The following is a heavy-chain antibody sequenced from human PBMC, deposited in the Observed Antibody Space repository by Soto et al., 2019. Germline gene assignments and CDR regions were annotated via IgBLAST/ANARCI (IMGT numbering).Heavy chain of an antibody. CDR2: IYYSGST. CDR3: ARVLLAPAAGPTLFDY. Sequence: SETLSLTCTVSGGSISSYYWSWIRQPPGKGLEWIGYIYYSGSTNYNPSLKSRVTISVDTSKNQFSLKLSSVTAADTAVYYCARVLLAPAAGPTLFDYWGQGTLVTVSS. CDR1: GGSISSYY. J-gene: IGHJ4*02. V-gene: IGHV4-59*01. D-gene: IGHD6-13*01.